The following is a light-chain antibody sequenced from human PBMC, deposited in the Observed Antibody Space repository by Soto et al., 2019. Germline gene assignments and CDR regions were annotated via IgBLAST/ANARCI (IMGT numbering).Light chain of an antibody. CDR2: KVS. Sequence: DVVMTQSPLSLPVTLGQPASISCKSSQSLVYIDGDTYLNWFQQRPGQSPRRLIYKVSNRDSGVPDRFSGSGSGTDFTLKISRVEAEDVVVYYCMQAAHWPRTFGQGTRLEIK. V-gene: IGKV2-30*01. CDR1: QSLVYIDGDTY. J-gene: IGKJ5*01. CDR3: MQAAHWPRT.